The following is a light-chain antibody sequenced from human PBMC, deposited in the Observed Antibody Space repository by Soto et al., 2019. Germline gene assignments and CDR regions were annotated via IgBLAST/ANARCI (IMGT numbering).Light chain of an antibody. Sequence: DIVMTQSPLSLPVTPGEPASISCRSSQSLLHSNGYNYLDWYLQKPGQSPQLLIYLRSNRASGVPDRFSASGSGTDFTLKISRVEAEDVGVYYCMQALQTPITFGQGTRLEIK. CDR2: LRS. CDR3: MQALQTPIT. J-gene: IGKJ5*01. CDR1: QSLLHSNGYNY. V-gene: IGKV2-28*01.